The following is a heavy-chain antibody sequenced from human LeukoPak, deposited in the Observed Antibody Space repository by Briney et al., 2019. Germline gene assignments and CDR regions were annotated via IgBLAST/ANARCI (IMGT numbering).Heavy chain of an antibody. CDR1: GGSISSGGYY. D-gene: IGHD1-26*01. Sequence: SETLSLTCTVSGGSISSGGYYWSWIRQHPGKGLEWIGYIYYSGSTYYNPSLKSRVTISVDTSKNQFSLKLSSVTAADTAVYYCAGELGGSYYVVNWGQGTLVTVSS. V-gene: IGHV4-31*03. CDR3: AGELGGSYYVVN. CDR2: IYYSGST. J-gene: IGHJ4*02.